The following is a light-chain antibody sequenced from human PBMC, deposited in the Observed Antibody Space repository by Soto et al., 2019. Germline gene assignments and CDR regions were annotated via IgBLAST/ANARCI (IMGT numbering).Light chain of an antibody. V-gene: IGKV3-15*01. CDR2: GAS. Sequence: IVMTQSQATLSVSPGARATFFCRASQSVSSDFAWYQQKPGQAPRLLIYGASSRATGIPARFSGSGSGTESTLTISSLQSEDFAVYYCQQYNNWPPTFGPGTEVDIK. CDR3: QQYNNWPPT. CDR1: QSVSSD. J-gene: IGKJ3*01.